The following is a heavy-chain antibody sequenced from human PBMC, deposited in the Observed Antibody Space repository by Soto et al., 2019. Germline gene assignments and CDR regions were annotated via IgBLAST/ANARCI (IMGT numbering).Heavy chain of an antibody. CDR2: ISGSGDGT. J-gene: IGHJ6*03. Sequence: GGSLRLSCAASGFTFSSYAMSWVRQAPGKGLEWVSGISGSGDGTYYADSVKGRFTISRDDSKNTLYLQMNSLRAEDTAVYYCGKPGGSSYYYYSYMDVWGKGTTVTVSS. CDR1: GFTFSSYA. CDR3: GKPGGSSYYYYSYMDV. D-gene: IGHD6-6*01. V-gene: IGHV3-23*01.